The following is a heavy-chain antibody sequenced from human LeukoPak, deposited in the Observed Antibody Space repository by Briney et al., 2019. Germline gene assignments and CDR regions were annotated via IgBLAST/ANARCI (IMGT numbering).Heavy chain of an antibody. D-gene: IGHD3-9*01. CDR2: ISYDGSNK. J-gene: IGHJ4*02. V-gene: IGHV3-30-3*01. CDR1: GFTFSSYA. Sequence: GGSLRLSCAASGFTFSSYAMHWVRQAPGKGLEWVADISYDGSNKYYADSVKGRLTISRDNSKSTLYLQMNSLRAEDTATYYCARSPYYDILAGFHYYFDYWGQGTLVTVSS. CDR3: ARSPYYDILAGFHYYFDY.